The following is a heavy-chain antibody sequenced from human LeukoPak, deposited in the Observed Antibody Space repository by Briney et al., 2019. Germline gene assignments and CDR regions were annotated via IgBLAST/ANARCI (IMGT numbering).Heavy chain of an antibody. J-gene: IGHJ4*02. V-gene: IGHV3-74*01. CDR3: ARDSYSSSAIPFDY. Sequence: GGSLRLPCAASGFTFSSYWMHWVRQAPGKGLVWVSRINTDGSSTSYADSVKGRFTISRDNAKNTLYLQMNSLRAEDTAVYYCARDSYSSSAIPFDYWGQGTLVTVSS. CDR1: GFTFSSYW. D-gene: IGHD6-6*01. CDR2: INTDGSST.